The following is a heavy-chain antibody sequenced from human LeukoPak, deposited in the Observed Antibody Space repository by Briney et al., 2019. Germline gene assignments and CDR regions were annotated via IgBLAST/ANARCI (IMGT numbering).Heavy chain of an antibody. V-gene: IGHV3-33*01. Sequence: PGGSLRLFCAASGFSFSNYDMHWVRQAPGKELEWVAVIWYDGSNKYYADSVKGRFTISRDNSKNTLYLQMNSLRVEDTAVYYCARGDPTVTTKQNFDYWGQGTLVTVSS. D-gene: IGHD4-17*01. CDR3: ARGDPTVTTKQNFDY. CDR2: IWYDGSNK. J-gene: IGHJ4*02. CDR1: GFSFSNYD.